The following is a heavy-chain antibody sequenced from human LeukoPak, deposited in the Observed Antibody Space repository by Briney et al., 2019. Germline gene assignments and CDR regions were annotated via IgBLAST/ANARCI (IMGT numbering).Heavy chain of an antibody. Sequence: GGSLRLSCAASGFTFINHWMHWVRQAPGKGLVWVSRIDERGSNAMYADSVKGRFSISIDNAKNTVNLQMNRLRAEDTGVYYCIRDEALWRLDYWGQGTLVTVSS. D-gene: IGHD2-21*01. CDR3: IRDEALWRLDY. CDR1: GFTFINHW. J-gene: IGHJ4*02. CDR2: IDERGSNA. V-gene: IGHV3-74*03.